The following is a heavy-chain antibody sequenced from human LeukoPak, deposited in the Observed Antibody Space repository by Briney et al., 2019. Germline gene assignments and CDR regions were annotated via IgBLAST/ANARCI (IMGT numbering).Heavy chain of an antibody. V-gene: IGHV4-34*01. J-gene: IGHJ4*02. Sequence: SETLSLTCAVDGGSSSGYYWSWIRQPPRKGLEWIGEINHSGSTNYNPSLKSRVTISVDTSKNHFSLQWSSFTAADPASSSCARGLPNDYWGEGNLVTVSS. CDR2: INHSGST. CDR3: ARGLPNDY. CDR1: GGSSSGYY.